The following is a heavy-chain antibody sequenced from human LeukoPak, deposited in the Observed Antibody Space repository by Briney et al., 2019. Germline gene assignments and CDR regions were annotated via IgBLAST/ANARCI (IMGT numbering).Heavy chain of an antibody. D-gene: IGHD1-26*01. Sequence: SETLSLTCAVYGGSFSGDYWSWTRQPTGKGPKWIGEINPSGSTNYNPSLKSRVTISVDTSKNQFSLKLSSVTAADTAVYYCARMRTGSSHTHYYYYYMDVWGKGTTVTISS. CDR1: GGSFSGDY. V-gene: IGHV4-34*01. CDR3: ARMRTGSSHTHYYYYYMDV. CDR2: INPSGST. J-gene: IGHJ6*03.